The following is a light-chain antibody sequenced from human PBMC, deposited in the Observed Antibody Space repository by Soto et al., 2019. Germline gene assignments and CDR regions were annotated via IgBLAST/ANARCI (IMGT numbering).Light chain of an antibody. V-gene: IGLV1-40*01. J-gene: IGLJ3*02. CDR1: TSNIGAGYD. Sequence: QSVLTQPPSVSGAPGQRGIISCTGSTSNIGAGYDVHWYQQLPGTAPQLLIYANTNRPSGVPDRFSGSKSGTSASLAITGLLSEDEADYYCQSYDSALSGVVFGGATKLTVL. CDR3: QSYDSALSGVV. CDR2: ANT.